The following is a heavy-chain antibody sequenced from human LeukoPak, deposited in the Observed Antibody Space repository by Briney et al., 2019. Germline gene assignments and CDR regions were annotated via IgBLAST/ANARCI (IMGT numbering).Heavy chain of an antibody. CDR2: IYYSGST. V-gene: IGHV4-59*01. CDR3: ARDGGLEGYAPFDY. J-gene: IGHJ4*02. Sequence: PSETLSPTCTVSGGSISSYYWSWIRQPPGKGLEWIGYIYYSGSTNYNPSLKSRVTISVDTSKNQFSLKLSSVTAADTAVYYCARDGGLEGYAPFDYWGQGTLVTVSS. CDR1: GGSISSYY. D-gene: IGHD3-16*01.